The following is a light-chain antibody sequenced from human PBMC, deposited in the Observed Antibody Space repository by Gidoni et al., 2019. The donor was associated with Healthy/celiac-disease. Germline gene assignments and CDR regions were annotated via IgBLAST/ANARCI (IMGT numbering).Light chain of an antibody. CDR3: QQYNNWPIT. CDR1: QRVSSH. Sequence: EIVMTQSPATLSVSPGERATLACRASQRVSSHLAWYQQKPGQAPRLLLYGASTRATGIPARFSGSGSGTAFTLTISSLQSEDFAVYYCQQYNNWPITFXQXTRLEIQ. J-gene: IGKJ5*01. V-gene: IGKV3-15*01. CDR2: GAS.